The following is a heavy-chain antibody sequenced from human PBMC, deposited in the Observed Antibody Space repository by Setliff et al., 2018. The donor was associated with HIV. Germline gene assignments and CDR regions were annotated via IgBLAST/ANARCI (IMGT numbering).Heavy chain of an antibody. V-gene: IGHV4-61*02. CDR3: ARRLAIGHWYFDI. J-gene: IGHJ2*01. CDR2: IYSNGRT. CDR1: GGSITSGSYY. Sequence: SETLSLTCTVSGGSITSGSYYWSWIRQPAGKGLEWIGRIYSNGRTTHNPSLKSRLTISDDASKSQFSLTLRSVTAADTAVYYCARRLAIGHWYFDIWGRGTLVTV.